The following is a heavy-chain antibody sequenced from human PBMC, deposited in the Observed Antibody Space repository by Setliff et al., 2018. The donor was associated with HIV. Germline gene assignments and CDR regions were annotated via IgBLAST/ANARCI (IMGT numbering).Heavy chain of an antibody. CDR3: ARRVLDYNFWSGYSTQNCFDY. V-gene: IGHV4-59*08. D-gene: IGHD3-3*01. CDR1: GGSITSYY. CDR2: IFYSGST. Sequence: ETLSLTCTVSGGSITSYYWSWIRQPPGKGLEWIGYIFYSGSTYYSPSLKSRLTISVDTSKNQFSLNLSSVTAADTAVYYCARRVLDYNFWSGYSTQNCFDYWGQGTLVTVSS. J-gene: IGHJ4*02.